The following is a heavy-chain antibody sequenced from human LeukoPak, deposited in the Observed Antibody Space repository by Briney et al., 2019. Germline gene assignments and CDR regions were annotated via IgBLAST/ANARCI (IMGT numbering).Heavy chain of an antibody. CDR1: GYTFTSYG. V-gene: IGHV1-18*01. Sequence: ASVKVSCKASGYTFTSYGISWVRQAPGQGLEWMGWISAYNGNTNYAQKLQGRVTMTTDTSTSTAYMELRSLRSDDTAVYYCARDVASLWFGELPNWFDPWGQGTLVTVSS. J-gene: IGHJ5*02. D-gene: IGHD3-10*01. CDR2: ISAYNGNT. CDR3: ARDVASLWFGELPNWFDP.